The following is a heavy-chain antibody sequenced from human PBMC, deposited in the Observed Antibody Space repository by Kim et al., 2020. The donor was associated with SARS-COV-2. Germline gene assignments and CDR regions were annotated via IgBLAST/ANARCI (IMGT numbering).Heavy chain of an antibody. Sequence: SETLSLTCTVSGGSISSYYWSWIRQPPGKGLEWIGYIYYSGSTNYNPSLKSRVTISVDTSKNQFSLKLSSVTAADTAVYYCARWRSTRRSVQSKGMDVWGQGTTVTVSS. J-gene: IGHJ6*02. CDR3: ARWRSTRRSVQSKGMDV. D-gene: IGHD3-10*02. CDR2: IYYSGST. CDR1: GGSISSYY. V-gene: IGHV4-59*13.